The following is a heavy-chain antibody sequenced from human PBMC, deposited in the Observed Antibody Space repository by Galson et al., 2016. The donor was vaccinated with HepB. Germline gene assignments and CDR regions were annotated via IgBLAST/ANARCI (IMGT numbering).Heavy chain of an antibody. V-gene: IGHV6-1*01. Sequence: AISGDSVSSNTAIWNWIRQSPSRGLEWLGRTYYRSKWYNDYAVSVRSRITVNPDTSKNQFSLQLNSVTPEDTAVYYCARGRMTVGGFDPWGQGTPVTVSS. CDR3: ARGRMTVGGFDP. J-gene: IGHJ5*02. CDR1: GDSVSSNTAI. CDR2: TYYRSKWYN. D-gene: IGHD2-21*02.